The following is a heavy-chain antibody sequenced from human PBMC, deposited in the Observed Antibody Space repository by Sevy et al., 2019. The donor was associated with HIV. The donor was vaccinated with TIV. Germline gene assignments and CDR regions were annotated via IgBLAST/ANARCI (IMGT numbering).Heavy chain of an antibody. CDR1: GFTFSSYG. D-gene: IGHD6-13*01. CDR2: IWYDGSNK. V-gene: IGHV3-33*01. J-gene: IGHJ6*02. Sequence: GGSLRLSCAASGFTFSSYGMHWVRQAPGKGLEWVAVIWYDGSNKYYGDSEKGRFTISRNNSKNTLYLQMNSLRAEGTAVYYCARVRSSSWYDYYYYYYGMDVWGQGTTVTVSS. CDR3: ARVRSSSWYDYYYYYYGMDV.